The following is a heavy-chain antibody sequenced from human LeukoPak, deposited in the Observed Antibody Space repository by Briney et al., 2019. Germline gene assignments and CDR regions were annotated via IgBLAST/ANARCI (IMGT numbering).Heavy chain of an antibody. CDR2: IYYSGST. Sequence: SETLSLTCTVSGSSISSYYWSWIRQPPGKGLEWIGYIYYSGSTNYNPSLKSRDTISVDTSKNQFSLKLSSVTAADTAVYYCARPGSTAVRDAFDIWGQGTMVTVSS. CDR1: GSSISSYY. J-gene: IGHJ3*02. V-gene: IGHV4-59*08. CDR3: ARPGSTAVRDAFDI. D-gene: IGHD2-15*01.